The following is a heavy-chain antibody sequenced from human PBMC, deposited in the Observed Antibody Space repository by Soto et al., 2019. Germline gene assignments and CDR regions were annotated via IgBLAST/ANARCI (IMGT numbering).Heavy chain of an antibody. D-gene: IGHD5-12*01. Sequence: XVSLRLSCAASGFTFSSHAMHWVRQAPGKGLEWVAVISYDGSNKYYADSVKGRFTISRDNSKNTLYLQMNSLRAEDTAVYYCARPAAEMATTPPFDYWGQGTLVTVSS. CDR1: GFTFSSHA. CDR3: ARPAAEMATTPPFDY. J-gene: IGHJ4*02. CDR2: ISYDGSNK. V-gene: IGHV3-30-3*01.